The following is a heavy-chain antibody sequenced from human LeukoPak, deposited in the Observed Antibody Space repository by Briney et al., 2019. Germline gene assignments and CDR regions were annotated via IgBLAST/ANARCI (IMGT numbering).Heavy chain of an antibody. CDR3: ARDLSITSGWYIWFGF. Sequence: ASVKVSCKASGYTFKNYGISWVRQAPGQGLEWMGWISTYNGDTKHAQKVQGRLTPTADASTSTAYMELRSLRSDDTAVYYCARDLSITSGWYIWFGFWGQGTLVTVSS. CDR1: GYTFKNYG. V-gene: IGHV1-18*04. J-gene: IGHJ5*01. CDR2: ISTYNGDT. D-gene: IGHD6-19*01.